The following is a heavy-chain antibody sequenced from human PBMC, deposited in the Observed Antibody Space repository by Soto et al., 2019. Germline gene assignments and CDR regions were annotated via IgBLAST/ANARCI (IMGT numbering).Heavy chain of an antibody. CDR3: ARDGGSGLSWFDP. J-gene: IGHJ5*02. CDR1: GLTFNTYN. CDR2: ISSSSAYI. D-gene: IGHD6-19*01. Sequence: SVGSLRLSCAATGLTFNTYNMNWVRQAPGKGLEWVSSISSSSAYIYYADSVKGRFTISRDNAKNLLFLQMNSLRAEDTAVYYCARDGGSGLSWFDPWGQGTQVTVSS. V-gene: IGHV3-21*01.